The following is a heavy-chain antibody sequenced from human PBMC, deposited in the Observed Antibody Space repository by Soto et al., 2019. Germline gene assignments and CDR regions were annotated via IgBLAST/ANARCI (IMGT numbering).Heavy chain of an antibody. CDR1: GFSLNTRGVG. Sequence: QITLKESGHTLVKPTQMLTLTCTFSGFSLNTRGVGVGWIRQPPGGALEWLALIYWYDDKRYSPSLRSRLTITKDTSKNQVVLTMTTMEPLDTGTYYCAHTYSSSPDDGFDVWGQGTRVTVSS. CDR2: IYWYDDK. J-gene: IGHJ3*01. D-gene: IGHD6-6*01. V-gene: IGHV2-5*01. CDR3: AHTYSSSPDDGFDV.